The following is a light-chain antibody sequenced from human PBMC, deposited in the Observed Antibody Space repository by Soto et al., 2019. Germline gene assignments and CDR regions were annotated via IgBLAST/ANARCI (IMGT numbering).Light chain of an antibody. CDR2: DDN. CDR1: SSNIGNNY. Sequence: QSVLTQPPSVSAAPGQTVTISCSGSSSNIGNNYVSWYQQLPGTAPKVLIYDDNKRPSGIPDRFSGAKSGTSATLDITGLQSGDEANYYCGTWDTSLSRGAVFGGGTQLTVL. CDR3: GTWDTSLSRGAV. J-gene: IGLJ7*01. V-gene: IGLV1-51*01.